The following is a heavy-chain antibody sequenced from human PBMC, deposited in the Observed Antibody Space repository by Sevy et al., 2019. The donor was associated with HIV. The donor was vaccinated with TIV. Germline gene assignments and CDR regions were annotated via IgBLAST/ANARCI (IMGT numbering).Heavy chain of an antibody. CDR3: AKDLGSSSWTGGVYYYYGMDV. Sequence: GGSLRLSCAASGFTFSSYGMHWVRQAPGKGLEWVAVISYDGSNKYYADSVKGRFTISRDNSKNTRYLQMNSLRAEDTAVYYCAKDLGSSSWTGGVYYYYGMDVWGQGTTVTVSS. CDR1: GFTFSSYG. J-gene: IGHJ6*02. CDR2: ISYDGSNK. D-gene: IGHD6-13*01. V-gene: IGHV3-30*18.